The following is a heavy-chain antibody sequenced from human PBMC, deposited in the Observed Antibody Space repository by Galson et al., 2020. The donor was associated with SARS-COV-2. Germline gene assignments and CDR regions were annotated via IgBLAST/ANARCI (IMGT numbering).Heavy chain of an antibody. V-gene: IGHV1-24*01. CDR3: ATSCSSTSCSWFDP. J-gene: IGHJ5*02. CDR1: GYTLTELS. CDR2: FDPEDGET. Sequence: GASVKVSCKVSGYTLTELSMHWVRQAPGKGLEWMGGFDPEDGETIYAQKFQGRVTMTEDTSTDTAYMELSSLRSEDTAVYYCATSCSSTSCSWFDPWGQGTLVTVSS. D-gene: IGHD2-2*01.